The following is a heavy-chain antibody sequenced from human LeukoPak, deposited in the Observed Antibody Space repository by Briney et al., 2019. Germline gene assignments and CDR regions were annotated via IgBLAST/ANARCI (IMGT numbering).Heavy chain of an antibody. CDR1: GFTFSSFA. CDR3: ARDWLSAGGYTSGY. D-gene: IGHD5-12*01. V-gene: IGHV3-33*08. Sequence: GGSLRLSCAASGFTFSSFAMSRVRQAPGKGLEWVAVIWYDGSNKYYADSVKGRFTISRDNSKNTLYLQMNSLRAEDTAVYYCARDWLSAGGYTSGYWGQGTLVTVSS. CDR2: IWYDGSNK. J-gene: IGHJ4*02.